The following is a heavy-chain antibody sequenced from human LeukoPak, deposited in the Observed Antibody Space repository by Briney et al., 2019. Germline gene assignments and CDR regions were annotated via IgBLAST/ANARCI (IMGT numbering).Heavy chain of an antibody. CDR2: INHSGNT. CDR3: ARLRYYYDSSAGTGYWYFDL. Sequence: SETLSRTCALSGGSVSSDYWSWIRQPPGKGLEWIGEINHSGNTNYNPSHKSRVTISIDTSKNQFSLRLASVTAADTAVYYCARLRYYYDSSAGTGYWYFDLWGRGTLVTVSS. CDR1: GGSVSSDY. D-gene: IGHD3-22*01. J-gene: IGHJ2*01. V-gene: IGHV4-34*01.